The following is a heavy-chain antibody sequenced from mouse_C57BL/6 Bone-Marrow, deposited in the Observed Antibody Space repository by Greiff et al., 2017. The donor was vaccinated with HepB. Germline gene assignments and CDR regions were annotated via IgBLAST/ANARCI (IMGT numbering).Heavy chain of an antibody. V-gene: IGHV14-4*01. J-gene: IGHJ2*01. CDR1: GFNIKDDY. D-gene: IGHD1-1*01. CDR3: TTLVLLRFDY. CDR2: IDPENGDT. Sequence: VQLQQSGAELVRPGASVKLSCTASGFNIKDDYMHWVKQRPEQGLEWIGWIDPENGDTEYASKFQGKATITADTSSNTAYLQLSSLTSEDTAVYYCTTLVLLRFDYWGQGTTLTVSS.